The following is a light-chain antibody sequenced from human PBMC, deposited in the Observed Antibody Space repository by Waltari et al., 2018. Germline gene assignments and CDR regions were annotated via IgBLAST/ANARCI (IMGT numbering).Light chain of an antibody. CDR2: DAS. CDR1: QSVSSY. V-gene: IGKV3-11*01. J-gene: IGKJ1*01. CDR3: QQRSNWWT. Sequence: EIVLTQSPATLSLSPGERATLSCRASQSVSSYLAWYQQKPGQAPRLLIDDASNRATGSPARFSGSGSGTDFTLTISSLEPEDFAVYYCQQRSNWWTFGQGTKVEIK.